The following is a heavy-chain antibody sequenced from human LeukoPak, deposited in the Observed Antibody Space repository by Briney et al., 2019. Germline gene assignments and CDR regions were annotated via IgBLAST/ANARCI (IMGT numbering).Heavy chain of an antibody. D-gene: IGHD2-15*01. CDR2: VFYSGST. J-gene: IGHJ6*03. V-gene: IGHV4-34*12. CDR1: GGSFSGYY. Sequence: SETLSLTCAVYGGSFSGYYWSWIRQPPGKGLEWIESVFYSGSTYSNPSLKSRVTISVDTSKNQFSLKLSSVTAADAAVYYCARHVAPYYYYYMDVWGKGTTVTVSS. CDR3: ARHVAPYYYYYMDV.